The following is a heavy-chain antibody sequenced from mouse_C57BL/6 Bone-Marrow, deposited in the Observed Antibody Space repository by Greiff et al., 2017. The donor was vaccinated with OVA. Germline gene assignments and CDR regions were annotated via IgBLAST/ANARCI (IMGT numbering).Heavy chain of an antibody. V-gene: IGHV1-64*01. D-gene: IGHD2-4*01. CDR1: GYTFTSYW. CDR2: IHPNSGST. J-gene: IGHJ1*03. CDR3: AGTMITPYWYFDV. Sequence: QVQLQQPGAELVKPGASVKLSCKASGYTFTSYWMHWVKQRPGQGLEWIGMIHPNSGSTNYNEKFKSKATLTVDKSSSTAYMQLSSLTSEDSAVYYCAGTMITPYWYFDVWGTGTTVTVSS.